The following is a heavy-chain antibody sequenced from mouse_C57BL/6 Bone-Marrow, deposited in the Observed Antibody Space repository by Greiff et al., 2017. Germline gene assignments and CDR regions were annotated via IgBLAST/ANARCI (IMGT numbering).Heavy chain of an antibody. V-gene: IGHV1-20*01. Sequence: VQLQPSGPELVKPGDSVKISCKASGYSFTGYFMNWVMQSHGKSLEWIGRINPYNGDTFYNQKSTGKATLTVDKSSSTAHMELRRLTSEDTAVYYCARTYYYAMDYWGQGTSVTVAS. CDR3: ARTYYYAMDY. CDR1: GYSFTGYF. J-gene: IGHJ4*01. CDR2: INPYNGDT.